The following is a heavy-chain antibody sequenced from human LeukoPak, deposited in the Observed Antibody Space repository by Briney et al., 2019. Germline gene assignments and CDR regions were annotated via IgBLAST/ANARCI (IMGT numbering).Heavy chain of an antibody. J-gene: IGHJ4*02. CDR2: INHSGST. CDR1: GGSFSGYY. CDR3: AREAPLDY. V-gene: IGHV4-34*01. Sequence: PSETLSLTCAVYGGSFSGYYWSWIRQPPGKGLEWIGEINHSGSTNYNPSLKSRVTISVDTSKNQFSLKLSSVTAADTAVYYCAREAPLDYWGQGTLVTVSS.